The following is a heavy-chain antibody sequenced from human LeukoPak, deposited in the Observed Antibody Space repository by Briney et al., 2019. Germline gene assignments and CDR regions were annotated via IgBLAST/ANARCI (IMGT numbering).Heavy chain of an antibody. CDR1: GFSFSDYY. J-gene: IGHJ4*02. D-gene: IGHD6-13*01. Sequence: GGSLRLSCAASGFSFSDYYMSWIRQAPGKGLEWVSYISSSSSYTNYADSVKGRFTISRDNAKNSLYLQMNSLRAEDTAVYYCASDIAAAGKDYWGQGTLVTVSS. CDR2: ISSSSSYT. V-gene: IGHV3-11*06. CDR3: ASDIAAAGKDY.